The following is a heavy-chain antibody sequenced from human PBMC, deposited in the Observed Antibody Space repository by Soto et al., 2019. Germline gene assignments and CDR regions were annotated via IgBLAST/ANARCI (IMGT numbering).Heavy chain of an antibody. J-gene: IGHJ4*02. CDR3: ARDFAYFDS. D-gene: IGHD3-3*01. CDR1: GGSVSSGSYY. V-gene: IGHV4-61*01. Sequence: SETLSLTCTVSGGSVSSGSYYWTWIRQPPGKGLEWIGYISYSGSTYYNPALKSRVTISMDTSKNQFSLNLDSVTAADTAVYFCARDFAYFDSWGQGTLVTVSS. CDR2: ISYSGST.